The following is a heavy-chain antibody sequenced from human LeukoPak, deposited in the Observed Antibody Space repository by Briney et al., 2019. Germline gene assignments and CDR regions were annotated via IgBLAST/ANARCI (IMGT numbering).Heavy chain of an antibody. CDR2: VSGGGDRT. Sequence: PGGSLRLSCTASGFTFSNFGMNWVRQAPGKGLEWVSGVSGGGDRTYYAHSVKGRFTVSRDNSKNTLHLQMNSLRADDTAAYYCSPDPFHYWGQGTLVTVSS. CDR1: GFTFSNFG. J-gene: IGHJ4*02. CDR3: SPDPFHY. V-gene: IGHV3-23*01.